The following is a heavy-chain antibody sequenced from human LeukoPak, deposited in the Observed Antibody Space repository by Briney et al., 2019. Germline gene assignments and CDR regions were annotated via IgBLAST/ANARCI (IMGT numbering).Heavy chain of an antibody. J-gene: IGHJ4*02. D-gene: IGHD5-24*01. Sequence: SETLSLTYTVSGVSISSGDYYWSWIRQPPGKGLEWIGYIYHSGSTYYNPSLKSRVTISVDRSKNQFSLKLSSVTAADTAVYYCARGRDGYNYNEYYFDYWGQGTLVTVSS. CDR3: ARGRDGYNYNEYYFDY. CDR2: IYHSGST. CDR1: GVSISSGDYY. V-gene: IGHV4-30-2*01.